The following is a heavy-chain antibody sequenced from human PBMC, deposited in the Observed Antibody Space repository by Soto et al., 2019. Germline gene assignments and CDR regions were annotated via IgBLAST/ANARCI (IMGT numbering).Heavy chain of an antibody. Sequence: ASVKVSCKASGYTFTSYAMHWVRQAPGQRLEWMGWINAGNGNTKYSQKFQGRVTITRDTSASTAYMELSSLRSEDTAVYYCAREVRIAARPQGNWFDPWGQGTLVTVSS. CDR3: AREVRIAARPQGNWFDP. D-gene: IGHD6-6*01. CDR2: INAGNGNT. V-gene: IGHV1-3*01. CDR1: GYTFTSYA. J-gene: IGHJ5*02.